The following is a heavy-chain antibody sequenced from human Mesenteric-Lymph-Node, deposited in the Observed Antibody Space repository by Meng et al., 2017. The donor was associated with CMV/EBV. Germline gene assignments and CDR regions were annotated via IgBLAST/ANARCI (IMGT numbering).Heavy chain of an antibody. CDR2: INPSGGST. CDR1: GYTFTSYY. Sequence: ASVKVSCKASGYTFTSYYMHWVRQAPGQGLEWMGIINPSGGSTSYAQKFQERVTITRDMSTSTAYMELSSLRSEDTAVYYCARGVMTTVTTYGMDVWGQGTTVTVSS. V-gene: IGHV1-46*01. J-gene: IGHJ6*02. D-gene: IGHD4-17*01. CDR3: ARGVMTTVTTYGMDV.